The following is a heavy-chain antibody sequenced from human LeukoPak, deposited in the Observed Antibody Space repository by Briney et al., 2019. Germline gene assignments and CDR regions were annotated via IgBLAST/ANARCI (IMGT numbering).Heavy chain of an antibody. CDR3: TRDQMNY. Sequence: GGSLRLSCTASEFTISRNYMLWVRQAPGKGLEWVSLIFSNGDTHYADSVKGRFTISRDASKNTVSLQMNSLRVEDTAMYYCTRDQMNYWGQGTLVTVSS. D-gene: IGHD5-24*01. CDR2: IFSNGDT. J-gene: IGHJ4*02. CDR1: EFTISRNY. V-gene: IGHV3-53*01.